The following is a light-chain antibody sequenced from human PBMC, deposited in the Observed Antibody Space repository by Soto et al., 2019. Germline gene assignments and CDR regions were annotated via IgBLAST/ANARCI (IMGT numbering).Light chain of an antibody. J-gene: IGKJ1*01. CDR2: GIS. Sequence: EVVITQSPATLSVSPGEGATLSCSASQSVTSNYLAWYQQKPGKAPRLIIHGISHRDAGVRDRFSGSGSGTEFTLTISRLEPEDFAVDYCQQYTASTLTFGQGTKVDIK. V-gene: IGKV3-20*01. CDR3: QQYTASTLT. CDR1: QSVTSNY.